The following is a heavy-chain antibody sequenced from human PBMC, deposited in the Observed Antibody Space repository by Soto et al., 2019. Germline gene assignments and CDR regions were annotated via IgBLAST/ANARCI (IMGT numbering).Heavy chain of an antibody. V-gene: IGHV4-59*01. Sequence: SETLSLTCTVSGGSISSYYWSWIRQPPGKGLEWIGYIYYSGSTNYNPSLKSRVTISVDTSKNQFSLKLSSVTAADTAVYYCARGGCSGGSCAFDYWGQGTLVTVSS. J-gene: IGHJ4*02. CDR3: ARGGCSGGSCAFDY. CDR1: GGSISSYY. D-gene: IGHD2-15*01. CDR2: IYYSGST.